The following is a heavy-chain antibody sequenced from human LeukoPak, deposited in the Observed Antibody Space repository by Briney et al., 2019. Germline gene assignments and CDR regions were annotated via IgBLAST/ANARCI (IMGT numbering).Heavy chain of an antibody. J-gene: IGHJ6*03. V-gene: IGHV4-39*07. D-gene: IGHD1-1*01. CDR1: GGSISSSSYY. CDR2: IYYSGST. Sequence: PSETLSLTCTVSGGSISSSSYYWGWIRQPPGKGLEWIGSIYYSGSTYYNPSLKSRVTISVDTSKNQFSLKLSSVTAADTAVYYCARALGGTISYLDYYYYMDVWGKGTTVTISS. CDR3: ARALGGTISYLDYYYYMDV.